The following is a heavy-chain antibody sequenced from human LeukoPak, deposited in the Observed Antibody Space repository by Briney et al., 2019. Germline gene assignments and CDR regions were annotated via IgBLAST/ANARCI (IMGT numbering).Heavy chain of an antibody. CDR1: GFTFSGYD. V-gene: IGHV3-13*01. D-gene: IGHD1-1*01. CDR2: IGTAGDT. Sequence: GGSLRLSCAASGFTFSGYDMHWVRQATGKGLEWVSAIGTAGDTYYTGSVKGRFTISRENAKNSLYLQMNSLRAGDTAVYYCARVAKERVGGVYYFDYWGQGTLVTVSP. J-gene: IGHJ4*02. CDR3: ARVAKERVGGVYYFDY.